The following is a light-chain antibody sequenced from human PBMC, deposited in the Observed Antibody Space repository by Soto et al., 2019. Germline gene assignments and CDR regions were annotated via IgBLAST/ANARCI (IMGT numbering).Light chain of an antibody. CDR3: HQYDNLPWT. J-gene: IGKJ1*01. V-gene: IGKV1-33*01. CDR1: QDIHNF. CDR2: DAS. Sequence: DSQMTQSPSSLSASVGDRVTITCQASQDIHNFLNWYQQKPGKAPKLLIYDASNLQTGVPSRFIGSGSRTDFTFTIGSLQPEDTGTYYCHQYDNLPWTFGHGTKVEIK.